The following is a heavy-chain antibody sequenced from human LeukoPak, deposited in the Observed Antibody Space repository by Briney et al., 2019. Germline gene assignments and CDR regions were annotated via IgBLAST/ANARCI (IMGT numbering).Heavy chain of an antibody. D-gene: IGHD3-3*01. CDR1: GFTFSSYA. J-gene: IGHJ4*02. V-gene: IGHV3-23*01. CDR3: ARSSGLYYFDY. Sequence: GGSLRLSCAASGFTFSSYAMSWVRQAPGKGLEWVSTISGSGGSTYYADSVKGRFTISRDNSKNTLYLQMNSLRAEDTAVYYCARSSGLYYFDYWGQGTLVTVSS. CDR2: ISGSGGST.